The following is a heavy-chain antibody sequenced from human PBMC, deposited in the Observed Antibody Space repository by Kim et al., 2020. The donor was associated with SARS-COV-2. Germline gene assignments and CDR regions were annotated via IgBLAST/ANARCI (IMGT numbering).Heavy chain of an antibody. Sequence: GGSLRLSCAASGFTFSNNWMHWVRQAPGKGLMGVAHISSDETRKRYDDSVKGRFTSSRDNAKNTLYLEMNSLRGDDSAVYYFVRDALGTTPLDYWGQGHLVTVSS. V-gene: IGHV3-74*01. CDR3: VRDALGTTPLDY. D-gene: IGHD4-17*01. J-gene: IGHJ4*02. CDR1: GFTFSNNW. CDR2: ISSDETRK.